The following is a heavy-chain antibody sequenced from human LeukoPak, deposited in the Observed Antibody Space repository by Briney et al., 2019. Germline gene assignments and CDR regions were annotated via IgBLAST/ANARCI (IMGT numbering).Heavy chain of an antibody. V-gene: IGHV1-2*06. D-gene: IGHD6-13*01. J-gene: IGHJ6*02. CDR3: ARVLAAGSPYYYGMDV. Sequence: ASVKVSCKASGYTFTGYYMHWVRQAPGQGLEWMGRINPNSGGTNYAQKFQGRVTMTRDTSISTAYMELSRLRSDDTAVYYCARVLAAGSPYYYGMDVWGQGTTVTVSS. CDR2: INPNSGGT. CDR1: GYTFTGYY.